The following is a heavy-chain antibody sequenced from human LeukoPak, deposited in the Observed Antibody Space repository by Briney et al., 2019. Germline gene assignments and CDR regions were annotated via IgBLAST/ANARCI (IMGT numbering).Heavy chain of an antibody. J-gene: IGHJ3*02. V-gene: IGHV3-64*01. CDR2: ISSNGGST. CDR1: GFTFSSYA. D-gene: IGHD5/OR15-5a*01. Sequence: PGGSLRLSCAASGFTFSSYAMNWVRQAPGKGLEYVSAISSNGGSTYYANSVKGRFTISRDNSKNTLYLQMGSLRAEDMAVYYCARLPSVRAFDIWGQGTMVTVSS. CDR3: ARLPSVRAFDI.